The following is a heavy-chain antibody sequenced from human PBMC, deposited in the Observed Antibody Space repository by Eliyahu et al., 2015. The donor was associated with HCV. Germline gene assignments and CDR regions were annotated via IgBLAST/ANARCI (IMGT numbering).Heavy chain of an antibody. V-gene: IGHV3-48*03. Sequence: EVQLVESGGGLVQPGGSLRLSXAASGFTFSSYEMNWVRQAPGKGLGWVSYISSSGSTIYYADSVKGRFTISRDNAKNSLYLQMNSLRAEDTAVYYCARVRTPENYYYYYGMDVWGQGTTVTVSS. J-gene: IGHJ6*02. CDR1: GFTFSSYE. CDR3: ARVRTPENYYYYYGMDV. D-gene: IGHD2-15*01. CDR2: ISSSGSTI.